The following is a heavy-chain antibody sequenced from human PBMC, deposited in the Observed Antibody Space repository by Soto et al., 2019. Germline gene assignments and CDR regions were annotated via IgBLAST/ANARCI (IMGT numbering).Heavy chain of an antibody. CDR3: ARDTQPTTGGIAF. J-gene: IGHJ4*02. CDR2: IYFSGST. D-gene: IGHD2-2*01. V-gene: IGHV4-31*03. Sequence: PSETLSLTCSVSGVSISTGDYYWSWIRQHPGKGLEWIGDIYFSGSTKYNSSLKSRVLISLDPSKNQFSLKLTSVTAADTAVYFCARDTQPTTGGIAFWGQGTGVTVYS. CDR1: GVSISTGDYY.